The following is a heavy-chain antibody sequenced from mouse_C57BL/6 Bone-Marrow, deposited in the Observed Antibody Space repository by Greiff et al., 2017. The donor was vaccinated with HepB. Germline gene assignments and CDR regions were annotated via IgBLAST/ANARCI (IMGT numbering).Heavy chain of an antibody. CDR2: IYPRSGNT. V-gene: IGHV1-81*01. CDR1: GYTFTSYG. J-gene: IGHJ3*01. D-gene: IGHD1-1*01. CDR3: ARERGYYYGSRPWFAY. Sequence: QVQLQQSGAELARPGASVKLSCKASGYTFTSYGISWVKQSTGQGLELIGEIYPRSGNTYYNEKFKGKATLTADKSSSTAYMELRSLTSEDSAVYFCARERGYYYGSRPWFAYWGQGTLVTVSA.